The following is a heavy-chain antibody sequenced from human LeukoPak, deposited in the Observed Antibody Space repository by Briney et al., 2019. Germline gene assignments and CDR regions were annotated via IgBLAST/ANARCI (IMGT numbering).Heavy chain of an antibody. CDR2: ISGSGGST. J-gene: IGHJ4*02. V-gene: IGHV3-23*01. D-gene: IGHD3-10*01. CDR1: GFTFSSYA. CDR3: AKDTDHYGHYFDY. Sequence: GGSLRLSCAASGFTFSSYAMSWVRQASGKGLEWVSAISGSGGSTYYADSVKGRFTISRDNSKNTLYLQMNSLRAEDTAVYYCAKDTDHYGHYFDYWGQGTLVTVSS.